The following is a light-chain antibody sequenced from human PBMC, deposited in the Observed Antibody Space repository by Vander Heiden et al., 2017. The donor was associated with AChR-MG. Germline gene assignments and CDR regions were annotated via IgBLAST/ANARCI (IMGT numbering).Light chain of an antibody. CDR3: QVWDSSSDHLNYV. J-gene: IGLJ1*01. CDR2: YDS. Sequence: SYVLTQPPSVSVAPGKTARITCGGKNIGSKSVHWYQQKPGQAPVLVIYYDSDRPSGIPERFSGSNSGNTATLTISRVEAGDEADYYCQVWDSSSDHLNYVFGTGTKVTVL. CDR1: NIGSKS. V-gene: IGLV3-21*04.